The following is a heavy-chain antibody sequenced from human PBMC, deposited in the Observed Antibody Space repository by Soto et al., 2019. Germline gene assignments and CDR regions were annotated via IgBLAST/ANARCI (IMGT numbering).Heavy chain of an antibody. J-gene: IGHJ4*02. CDR1: GGSLSGSY. V-gene: IGHV4-34*01. D-gene: IGHD2-15*01. CDR3: ASPGYCSDGTCYPDY. Sequence: QVQLQQWGAGLLKPSETLSLTCAVYGGSLSGSYWSWIRQPPGTGLEWIGEIHHSGSTYYNPSLKSRVTLSVDTYKNQFSLKLNSVTAADTAVYYCASPGYCSDGTCYPDYWGQGTLVTVSS. CDR2: IHHSGST.